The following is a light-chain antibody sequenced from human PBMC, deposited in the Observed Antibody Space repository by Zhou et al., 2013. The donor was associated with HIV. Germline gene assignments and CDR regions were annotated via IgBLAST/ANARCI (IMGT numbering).Light chain of an antibody. CDR1: QSLLHSNGYNY. V-gene: IGKV2-28*01. CDR3: MQALHTFT. J-gene: IGKJ4*01. Sequence: DIVMTQSPLSLPVTPGEPASISCRSGQSLLHSNGYNYLDWYLQKPGQSPQLLIYLGSNRASGVPDRFSGSGSGTDFTLTISRVEAEDVGVYFCMQALHTFTFGGGPRVEIK. CDR2: LGS.